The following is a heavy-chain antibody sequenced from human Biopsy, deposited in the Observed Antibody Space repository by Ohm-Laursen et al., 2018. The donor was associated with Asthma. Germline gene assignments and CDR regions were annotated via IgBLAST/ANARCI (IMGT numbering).Heavy chain of an antibody. J-gene: IGHJ5*02. V-gene: IGHV4-31*03. CDR3: CGDLQLPEGNWFDP. D-gene: IGHD2-2*01. CDR1: YGSITSGGYY. CDR2: IYYSGST. Sequence: SQTLSLTCIVSYGSITSGGYYWTWIRQHPGKGLEWIGFIYYSGSTYYNPSLKSRVSISIDTSKNQFSLKLSSVTAADTAVYYCCGDLQLPEGNWFDPWGQGTLVTVSS.